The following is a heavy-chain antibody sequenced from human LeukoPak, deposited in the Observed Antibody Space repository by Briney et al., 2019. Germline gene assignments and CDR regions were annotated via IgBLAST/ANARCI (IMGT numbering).Heavy chain of an antibody. V-gene: IGHV1-2*02. CDR1: GYTFTGYY. CDR3: ARDPYSGSYGPYYYYYMDV. Sequence: ASVTVSCKASGYTFTGYYMHWVRQAPGQGLEWMGWINPNSGGTNYAQKFQGRVTMTRDTSISTAYMGLSRLRSDDTAVYYCARDPYSGSYGPYYYYYMDVWGKGTTVTIS. J-gene: IGHJ6*03. D-gene: IGHD1-26*01. CDR2: INPNSGGT.